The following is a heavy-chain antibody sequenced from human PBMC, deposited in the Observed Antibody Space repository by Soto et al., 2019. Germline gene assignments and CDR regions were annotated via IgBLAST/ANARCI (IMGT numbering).Heavy chain of an antibody. D-gene: IGHD2-8*01. J-gene: IGHJ6*02. Sequence: LSLTCAVYGGSFSGYYWSWIRQPPGKGLEWIGEINHSGSTNYNPSLKSRVTISVDTSKNQFSLKLSSVTAADTAVYYCARSSRGYCTNGVCWGPYGMDVWGQGTTVTVSS. CDR1: GGSFSGYY. CDR2: INHSGST. V-gene: IGHV4-34*01. CDR3: ARSSRGYCTNGVCWGPYGMDV.